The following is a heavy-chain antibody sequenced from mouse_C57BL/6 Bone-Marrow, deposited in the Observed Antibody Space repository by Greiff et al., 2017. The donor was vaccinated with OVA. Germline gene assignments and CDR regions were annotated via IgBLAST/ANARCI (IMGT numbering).Heavy chain of an antibody. CDR1: GYTFTDYY. J-gene: IGHJ4*01. D-gene: IGHD1-1*01. Sequence: VQLKQSGPVLVKPGASVKMSCKASGYTFTDYYMNWVKQSHGKSLEWIGVINPYNGGTSYNQKFKGKATLTVDKSSSTAYMELNSLTSEDSAVYYCARFPITTVVANDAMDYWGQGTSVTVSS. V-gene: IGHV1-19*01. CDR3: ARFPITTVVANDAMDY. CDR2: INPYNGGT.